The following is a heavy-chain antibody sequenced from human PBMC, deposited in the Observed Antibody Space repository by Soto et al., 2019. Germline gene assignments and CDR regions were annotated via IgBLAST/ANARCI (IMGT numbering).Heavy chain of an antibody. J-gene: IGHJ6*02. D-gene: IGHD3-16*01. CDR3: AREAELWGMDV. Sequence: QVQLVESGGGVVQPGRSLRLSCAASGFTFSSYGMHWVRQAPGKGLEWVAVIWYDGSNKYYADSVKGRFTISRDNSKNTLYLQMNSLRAEDTAVYYCAREAELWGMDVWGQGTTVTVSS. V-gene: IGHV3-33*01. CDR1: GFTFSSYG. CDR2: IWYDGSNK.